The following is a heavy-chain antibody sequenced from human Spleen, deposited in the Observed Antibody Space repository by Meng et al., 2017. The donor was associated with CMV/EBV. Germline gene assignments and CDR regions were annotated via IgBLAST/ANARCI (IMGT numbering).Heavy chain of an antibody. D-gene: IGHD5-24*01. CDR2: ISAYNGNT. CDR3: ARVGHTTIRYGMDV. Sequence: ASVKVSCKASDYTFTRYGISWVRQAPGQGLEWMGWISAYNGNTSYAQKLHGRVTMTTDTSTSTAYMELRSLRSDDTAVYYCARVGHTTIRYGMDVWGQGTTVTVSS. CDR1: DYTFTRYG. V-gene: IGHV1-18*04. J-gene: IGHJ6*02.